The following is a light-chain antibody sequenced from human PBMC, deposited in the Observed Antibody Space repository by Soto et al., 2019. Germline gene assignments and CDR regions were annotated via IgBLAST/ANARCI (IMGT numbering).Light chain of an antibody. V-gene: IGLV2-14*01. Sequence: QSALTQPASVSGSPGQSITISCTGTSSDVGGYNYVSWYQQHPGKAPKLIIYEVSNRPSGVSNRFSGSKSGNTASLNISGLHAEDEADYYCNSYTSKSTGVFGTGTKLTVL. CDR3: NSYTSKSTGV. CDR2: EVS. J-gene: IGLJ1*01. CDR1: SSDVGGYNY.